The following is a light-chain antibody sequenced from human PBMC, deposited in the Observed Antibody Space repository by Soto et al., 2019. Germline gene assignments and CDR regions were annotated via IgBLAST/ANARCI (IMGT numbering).Light chain of an antibody. CDR2: KAS. Sequence: DIQMTQSPSTLSASVGDRVTITCRASQSISSWLAWYQQKPGKAPKLLIYKASNLESGVPSRFSGSGSGTEFTLTISRLQPDDFATYYCQHYNSYPAFGQGTKVEIK. CDR1: QSISSW. J-gene: IGKJ1*01. CDR3: QHYNSYPA. V-gene: IGKV1-5*03.